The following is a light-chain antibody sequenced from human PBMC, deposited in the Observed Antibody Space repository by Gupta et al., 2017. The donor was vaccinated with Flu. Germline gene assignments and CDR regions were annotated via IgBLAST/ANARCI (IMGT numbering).Light chain of an antibody. V-gene: IGLV2-8*01. CDR1: SSDVGGHNY. J-gene: IGLJ2*01. Sequence: QPALTQPPFAAGSPGQSVTIPFPGTSSDVGGHNYVSWDQQHPGKAPKLVIYDVTNRPAGVPDRFSGSKSGNTASLTVSGLQAEDEADYYCSSFGGNDNLIFGGGTKLTVL. CDR2: DVT. CDR3: SSFGGNDNLI.